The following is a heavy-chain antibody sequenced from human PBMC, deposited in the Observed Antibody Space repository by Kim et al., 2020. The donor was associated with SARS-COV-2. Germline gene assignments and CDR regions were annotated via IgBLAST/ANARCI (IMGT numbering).Heavy chain of an antibody. CDR3: ARIETGWYFDL. Sequence: THYNPSPTPRVTIAVDTPRNQCSLKLSSVTAADTAVYYCARIETGWYFDLWGRGTLVTVSS. J-gene: IGHJ2*01. V-gene: IGHV4-59*01. CDR2: T.